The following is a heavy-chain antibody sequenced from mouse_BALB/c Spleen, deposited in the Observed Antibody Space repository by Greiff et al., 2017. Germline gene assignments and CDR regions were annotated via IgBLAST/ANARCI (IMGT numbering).Heavy chain of an antibody. Sequence: DVKLVESGGGLVKPGGSLKLSCAASGFTFSDYYMCWVRQTPEKRLEWVVTISDGGSYTYYPDSVKGRFTMSRDNAKNNLYLQMSSLKSEDTAMYYCARDYDYDEGTWFAYWGQGTLVTVSA. J-gene: IGHJ3*01. D-gene: IGHD2-4*01. CDR3: ARDYDYDEGTWFAY. CDR2: ISDGGSYT. CDR1: GFTFSDYY. V-gene: IGHV5-4*02.